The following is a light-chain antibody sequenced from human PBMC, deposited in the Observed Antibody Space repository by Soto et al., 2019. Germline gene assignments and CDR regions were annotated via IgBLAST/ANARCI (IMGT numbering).Light chain of an antibody. J-gene: IGKJ4*01. CDR3: QQYNNWPLT. CDR1: HRVNTY. CDR2: DAS. Sequence: EILMTQSPATLSVSPGEGATLSCRASHRVNTYLAWYQQRPGQAPRLLIYDASTRATGIPARFSGSGSGTEFTLTISSLQSEDSAVYYCQQYNNWPLTFRGGTKVEI. V-gene: IGKV3-15*01.